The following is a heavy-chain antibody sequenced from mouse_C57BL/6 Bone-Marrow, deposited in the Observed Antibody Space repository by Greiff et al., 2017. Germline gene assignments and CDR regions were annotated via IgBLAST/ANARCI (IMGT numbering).Heavy chain of an antibody. J-gene: IGHJ4*01. CDR3: ARCRIWLRRRGDGYAMDY. Sequence: VQLQQSGAELVKPGASVKLSCTASGYTFTSYWMHWVKQRPGRGLEWIGRIDPNSGGTKYTEKFKSKATLTVDKPPSTAYLQLSSLTSEDSAVYASARCRIWLRRRGDGYAMDYWGQGTSVTVSS. V-gene: IGHV1-72*01. CDR2: IDPNSGGT. D-gene: IGHD2-2*01. CDR1: GYTFTSYW.